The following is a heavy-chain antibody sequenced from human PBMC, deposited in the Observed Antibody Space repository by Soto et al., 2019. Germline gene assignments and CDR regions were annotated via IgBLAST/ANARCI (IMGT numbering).Heavy chain of an antibody. CDR1: GFNLSSYS. CDR2: ISGSGGTI. CDR3: ARETGLRSSGWSYDFDF. Sequence: EVQLVESGGGMVQPGGSLRVSCAASGFNLSSYSMHWVRQAPGKGLEWVSYISGSGGTIYYADSVKGRFTISRDNAKNSLSVQMNSLRDEDTAVYFCARETGLRSSGWSYDFDFWGQGTRVTVSS. V-gene: IGHV3-48*02. J-gene: IGHJ4*02. D-gene: IGHD6-19*01.